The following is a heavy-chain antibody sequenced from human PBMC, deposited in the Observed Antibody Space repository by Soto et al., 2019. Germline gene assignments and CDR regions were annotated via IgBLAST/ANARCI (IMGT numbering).Heavy chain of an antibody. CDR1: GFTFSDYY. J-gene: IGHJ4*02. D-gene: IGHD6-13*01. Sequence: PGGSLRLSCAASGFTFSDYYMSWIRQAPGKGLEWVSYISSSGSTIYYADSVKGRFTIPRDNAKNSLYLQMNSLRAEDTAVYYCASNTVAAAGTFTGFDYWGQGTLVTVSS. V-gene: IGHV3-11*01. CDR2: ISSSGSTI. CDR3: ASNTVAAAGTFTGFDY.